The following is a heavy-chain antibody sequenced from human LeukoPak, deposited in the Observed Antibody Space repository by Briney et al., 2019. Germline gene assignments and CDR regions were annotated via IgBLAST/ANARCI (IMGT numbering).Heavy chain of an antibody. CDR3: ARDSGTTGEAKFDP. CDR1: GGTISRYQ. Sequence: SSETLSLTCIVSGGTISRYQWTWIRQPPGKGLEWIGYIYYSGSTNYNHSLKSRVTISVDASKNHFSLKLSSVTAADTAVYYCARDSGTTGEAKFDPWGQGTLVTVSS. CDR2: IYYSGST. J-gene: IGHJ5*02. D-gene: IGHD3-10*01. V-gene: IGHV4-59*01.